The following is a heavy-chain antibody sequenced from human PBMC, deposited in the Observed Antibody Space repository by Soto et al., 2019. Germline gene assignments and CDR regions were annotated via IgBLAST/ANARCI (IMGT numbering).Heavy chain of an antibody. D-gene: IGHD3-10*01. CDR1: GGTFNTYA. V-gene: IGHV1-69*19. J-gene: IGHJ4*02. CDR3: AREVQVHTPAFVY. Sequence: QVQLVQSGAEMKKPGSSVKVSCQSSGGTFNTYAMNWVRQAPGQGPEWMGDISPMFGAANYAPKFQGRVTITEDESTGTSYMQLSSLTSEDTGLYFCAREVQVHTPAFVYWGQGTLVTVSS. CDR2: ISPMFGAA.